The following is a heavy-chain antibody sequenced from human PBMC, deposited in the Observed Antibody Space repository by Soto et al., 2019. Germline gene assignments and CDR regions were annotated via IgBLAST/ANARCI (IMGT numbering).Heavy chain of an antibody. Sequence: QVQLVQSGAEVKKPGASVKVSCKASGYSFTSYDVHWVRQAPGQGLEWMGWMNPNSANTEYAQKFQGRVTMTRATSIRTAYMELSSLRSEDTAVYYCARVGFTVPAYMDVWGKGTTVTVSS. D-gene: IGHD1-26*01. J-gene: IGHJ6*03. CDR1: GYSFTSYD. CDR3: ARVGFTVPAYMDV. V-gene: IGHV1-8*01. CDR2: MNPNSANT.